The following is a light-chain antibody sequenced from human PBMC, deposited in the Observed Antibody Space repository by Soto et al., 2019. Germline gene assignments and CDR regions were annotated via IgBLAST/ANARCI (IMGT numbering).Light chain of an antibody. CDR3: ASWEASLNGVI. CDR1: SSNIGRDT. J-gene: IGLJ2*01. V-gene: IGLV1-44*01. Sequence: QSVLTQPPSASGTPGQRVTISCSGSSSNIGRDTVNWYQQLPGTAPKLLIYSSDHRPSGVPDRFSGSKSGTSVSLAISGLQCGDEADYYCASWEASLNGVISGGGTKLTVL. CDR2: SSD.